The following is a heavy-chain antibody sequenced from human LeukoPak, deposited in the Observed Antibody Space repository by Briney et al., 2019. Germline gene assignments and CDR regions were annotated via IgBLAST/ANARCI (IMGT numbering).Heavy chain of an antibody. CDR3: AKALGYCSGGTCYSWSS. D-gene: IGHD2-15*01. J-gene: IGHJ5*02. V-gene: IGHV3-30*18. CDR2: ISYDGSNK. Sequence: GRSLRLSCAASGFTFSSYGMHWVRQAPGKGLEWVAVISYDGSNKYYADSVKGRFTISRDNSKNTLYLQMNSLRAGDTAMYYCAKALGYCSGGTCYSWSSWGQGTLVTVSS. CDR1: GFTFSSYG.